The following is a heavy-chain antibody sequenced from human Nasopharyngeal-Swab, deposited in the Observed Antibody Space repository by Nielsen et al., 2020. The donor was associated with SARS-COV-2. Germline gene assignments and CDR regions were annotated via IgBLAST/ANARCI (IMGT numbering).Heavy chain of an antibody. J-gene: IGHJ4*02. CDR2: IKQDGSEK. CDR1: GFTFSSYW. D-gene: IGHD5-12*01. CDR3: ARDGRGYDYGGGLD. Sequence: GESLKISCAASGFTFSSYWMTWVRQAPGKGLEWVANIKQDGSEKYYVDSVKGRFTISRDNAKNSLYLQMNSLRAEDTAVYYCARDGRGYDYGGGLDWGQGTLVTVSS. V-gene: IGHV3-7*01.